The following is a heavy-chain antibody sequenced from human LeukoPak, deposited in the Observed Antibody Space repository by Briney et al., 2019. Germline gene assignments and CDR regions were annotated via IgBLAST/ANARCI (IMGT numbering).Heavy chain of an antibody. CDR3: ARGGCSGGSCYFPYYFSMDV. D-gene: IGHD2-15*01. Sequence: GASVKVSCKASGYTFTSYVMHWVRQAPGQRLEWMGCINDGNGNTKYSQEFQGRVTITRDTSASTAYMELSSLRSEDMAVYYCARGGCSGGSCYFPYYFSMDVWGQGTTVTVSS. CDR1: GYTFTSYV. V-gene: IGHV1-3*03. J-gene: IGHJ6*02. CDR2: INDGNGNT.